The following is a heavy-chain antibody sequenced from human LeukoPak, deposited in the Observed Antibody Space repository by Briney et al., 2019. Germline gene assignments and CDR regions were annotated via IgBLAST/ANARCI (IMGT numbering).Heavy chain of an antibody. D-gene: IGHD5-24*01. CDR2: ISAYNGDT. CDR1: GYTFTSYG. CDR3: ARDYHGSPPLDY. Sequence: ASVKVSCKASGYTFTSYGISWVRQAPGQGLEWMGWISAYNGDTNYAQKLQGRVTMTTDTSTSTAYMELRSLRSDDTAMYYCARDYHGSPPLDYWGQGTLVTVSS. V-gene: IGHV1-18*01. J-gene: IGHJ4*02.